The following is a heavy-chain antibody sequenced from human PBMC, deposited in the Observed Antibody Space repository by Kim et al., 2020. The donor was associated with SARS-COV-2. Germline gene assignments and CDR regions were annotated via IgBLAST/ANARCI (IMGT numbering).Heavy chain of an antibody. CDR3: ARTPPIGAAAPCWFDP. V-gene: IGHV1-18*01. Sequence: ASVKVSCKASGYTFTSYGISWVRQAPGQGLEWMGWISAYNGNTNYAQKLQGRVTMTTDTSTSTAYMELRSLRSDDTAVYYCARTPPIGAAAPCWFDPWGQGTLVTVSS. D-gene: IGHD6-13*01. J-gene: IGHJ5*02. CDR1: GYTFTSYG. CDR2: ISAYNGNT.